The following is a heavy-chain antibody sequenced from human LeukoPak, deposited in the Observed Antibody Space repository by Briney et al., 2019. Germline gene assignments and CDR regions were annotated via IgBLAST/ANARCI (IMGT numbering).Heavy chain of an antibody. J-gene: IGHJ4*02. D-gene: IGHD4-17*01. CDR3: ARDHTDPQDY. CDR2: INRDGSTT. Sequence: PGGSLRLSCAASGFTLSSYWVHWVRQAPRKGLVWVARINRDGSTTTYADSVKGRFSISRDNAKNTLYLQMNSLRAEDTAVYYCARDHTDPQDYWGQGTLVTVSS. CDR1: GFTLSSYW. V-gene: IGHV3-74*01.